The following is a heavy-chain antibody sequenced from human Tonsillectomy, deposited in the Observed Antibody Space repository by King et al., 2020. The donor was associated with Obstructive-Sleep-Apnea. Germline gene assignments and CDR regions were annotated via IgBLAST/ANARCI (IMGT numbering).Heavy chain of an antibody. D-gene: IGHD3-22*01. CDR1: GGSISSSSYY. Sequence: QLQESGPGLVKPSETLSLTCTVSGGSISSSSYYWCWIRQPPGKGLEWIGRIYYSGSTYYNPSLKSRVTISVGTSKNQFSLKLSSVTAADTALYYCASDSSGYYYYFDYWGQGTLVTVSS. J-gene: IGHJ4*02. V-gene: IGHV4-39*07. CDR2: IYYSGST. CDR3: ASDSSGYYYYFDY.